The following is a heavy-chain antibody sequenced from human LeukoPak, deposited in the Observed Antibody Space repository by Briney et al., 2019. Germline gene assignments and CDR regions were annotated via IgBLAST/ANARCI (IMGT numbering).Heavy chain of an antibody. CDR3: ARDRAAMVIDY. CDR1: GFTFGDYY. D-gene: IGHD5-18*01. Sequence: GGSLRLSCAASGFTFGDYYMSWIRQAPGKGLEWVSYISSSGSTIYYADSVKGRFTISRDNAKNSLYLQMNSLRAEDTAVYYCARDRAAMVIDYWGQGTLVTVSS. V-gene: IGHV3-11*04. CDR2: ISSSGSTI. J-gene: IGHJ4*02.